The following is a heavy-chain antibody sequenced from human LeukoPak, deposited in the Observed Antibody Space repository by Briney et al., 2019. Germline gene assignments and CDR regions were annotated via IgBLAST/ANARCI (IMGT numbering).Heavy chain of an antibody. V-gene: IGHV1-69*13. CDR3: ARDEGGIGSSNWFVSKAEIPYWFDP. CDR1: GGTFSSYA. Sequence: SVKVSCKASGGTFSSYAISWVRQAPGQGLEWMGGIIPIFGTANYAQKFQGRVTITADESTSTAYMELSSLRSEDTAVYYCARDEGGIGSSNWFVSKAEIPYWFDPWGQGTLVTVSS. D-gene: IGHD6-13*01. CDR2: IIPIFGTA. J-gene: IGHJ5*02.